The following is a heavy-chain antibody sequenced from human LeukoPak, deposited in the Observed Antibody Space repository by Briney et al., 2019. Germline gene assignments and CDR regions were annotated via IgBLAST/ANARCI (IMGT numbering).Heavy chain of an antibody. CDR1: GYSISSGYY. V-gene: IGHV4-38-2*01. D-gene: IGHD5-18*01. Sequence: SETLSLTCAVSGYSISSGYYWGWIRQPPGKGLEWIGSIYHSGSTYYNPSLKSRVTISVDTSKNQFSLKLSSVAAADTAVYYCARSPWIQLWLGAFDIWGQGTMVTVSS. CDR3: ARSPWIQLWLGAFDI. J-gene: IGHJ3*02. CDR2: IYHSGST.